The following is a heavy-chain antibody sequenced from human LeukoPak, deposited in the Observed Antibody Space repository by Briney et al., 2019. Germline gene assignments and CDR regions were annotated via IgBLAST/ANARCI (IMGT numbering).Heavy chain of an antibody. CDR1: GFTVSSNY. D-gene: IGHD3-3*01. J-gene: IGHJ6*02. CDR2: IYSGGST. CDR3: ARGPPYYDFWSDYYNYYYGMDV. V-gene: IGHV3-53*01. Sequence: GGSLRLSCAASGFTVSSNYMSWVRQAPGKGLEWVSVIYSGGSTYYADSVKGRFTISRDNSKNTLYLQMNSLRAEDTAVYYCARGPPYYDFWSDYYNYYYGMDVWGQGTTVTVSS.